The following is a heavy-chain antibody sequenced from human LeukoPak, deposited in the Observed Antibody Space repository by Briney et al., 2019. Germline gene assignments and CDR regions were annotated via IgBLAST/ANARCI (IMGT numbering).Heavy chain of an antibody. Sequence: ASVKVSCKASGYTFTSYGISWVRQAPGQGLEWMGWISAYNGNTNYAQKLQGRVTMTTDTSTSTAYMELRSLRSDDTAVYYCARDVYCSSTTRSYYFDYWGQGTLVTVSS. D-gene: IGHD2/OR15-2a*01. CDR1: GYTFTSYG. CDR3: ARDVYCSSTTRSYYFDY. V-gene: IGHV1-18*01. CDR2: ISAYNGNT. J-gene: IGHJ4*02.